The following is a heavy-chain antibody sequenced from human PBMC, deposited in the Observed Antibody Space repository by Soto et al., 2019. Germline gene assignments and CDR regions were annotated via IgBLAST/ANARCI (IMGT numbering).Heavy chain of an antibody. D-gene: IGHD3-10*01. J-gene: IGHJ4*02. V-gene: IGHV3-9*01. CDR3: AKVLGDAGMGFDY. CDR1: GFTFDDYA. Sequence: EVQLVESGGGLVQPGRSLRLSCAASGFTFDDYAMHWVRQAPGKGLEWVSGISWNSGSIGYADSVKGRVTISRDNAKNSLYLQMNSLRAEDTALYYCAKVLGDAGMGFDYWGQGTLVTVSS. CDR2: ISWNSGSI.